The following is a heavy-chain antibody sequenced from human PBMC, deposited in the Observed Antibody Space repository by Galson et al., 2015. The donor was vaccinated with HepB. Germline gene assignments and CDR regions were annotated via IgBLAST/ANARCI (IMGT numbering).Heavy chain of an antibody. CDR3: AKDSIASSGAGWGMDV. CDR2: ISNDGSFK. V-gene: IGHV3-30*18. D-gene: IGHD2-21*01. CDR1: RFTFTRYG. J-gene: IGHJ6*02. Sequence: SLRLSCAASRFTFTRYGMHWVRQAPGKGLEWLALISNDGSFKHNANSVKGRFTISRDNSGNTLYLQMNSLRPEDTAVYYCAKDSIASSGAGWGMDVWGQGTTVTVSS.